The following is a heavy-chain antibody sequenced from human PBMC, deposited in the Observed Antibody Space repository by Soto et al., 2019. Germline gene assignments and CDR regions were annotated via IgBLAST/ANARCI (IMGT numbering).Heavy chain of an antibody. Sequence: XGSLRLSGAASGFTFSSYWMSWVRQAPGKGLEWVANIKQDGSEKYYVDSVKGRFTISRDNAKNSLYLQMNSLRAEDTAVYYCAKGRGYSSSWYWFDPWGQGTLVTVSS. CDR2: IKQDGSEK. J-gene: IGHJ5*02. D-gene: IGHD6-13*01. CDR3: AKGRGYSSSWYWFDP. V-gene: IGHV3-7*01. CDR1: GFTFSSYW.